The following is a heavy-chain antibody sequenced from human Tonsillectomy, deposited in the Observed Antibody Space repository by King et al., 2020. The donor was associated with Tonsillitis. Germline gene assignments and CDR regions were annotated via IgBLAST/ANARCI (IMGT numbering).Heavy chain of an antibody. J-gene: IGHJ4*02. CDR1: GYSFTSYW. Sequence: VQLVESGAEVKKPGESLRISCKGSGYSFTSYWISWVRQMPGKGLEWMGRIDPSDSYTNYSPSFQGHVTISADKSISTAYLQWSSLKASDTAMYYCARHYYYDSSGYYPQYGYWGQGTLVTVSS. CDR3: ARHYYYDSSGYYPQYGY. CDR2: IDPSDSYT. D-gene: IGHD3-22*01. V-gene: IGHV5-10-1*03.